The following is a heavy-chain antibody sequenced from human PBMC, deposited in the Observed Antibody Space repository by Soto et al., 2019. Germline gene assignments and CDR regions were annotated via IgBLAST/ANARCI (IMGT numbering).Heavy chain of an antibody. CDR3: ARSDVTNGVCYVT. D-gene: IGHD2-8*01. CDR1: GYTFTSYG. J-gene: IGHJ5*02. CDR2: ISAYNGNT. Sequence: EASVKVACKASGYTFTSYGISWVRQAPGQGLEWMGWISAYNGNTNYAQKLQGRVTMTTDTSTSTAYMELRSLRSDDTAVYYCARSDVTNGVCYVTWGQGTLVTVSS. V-gene: IGHV1-18*01.